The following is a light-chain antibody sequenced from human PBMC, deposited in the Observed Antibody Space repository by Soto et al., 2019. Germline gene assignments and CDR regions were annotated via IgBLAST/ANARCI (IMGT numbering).Light chain of an antibody. CDR1: QSISADY. CDR2: GGS. V-gene: IGKV3-20*01. Sequence: EIVLTQSPGTLSLSPGGRAALSCRASQSISADYLVWYQQKPGQAPRLLIYGGSSRATGIPDRFSGSGSGTDFTLTISRLAPEDVAVYYWQHYGSSVFTFGPGTKVDIK. J-gene: IGKJ3*01. CDR3: QHYGSSVFT.